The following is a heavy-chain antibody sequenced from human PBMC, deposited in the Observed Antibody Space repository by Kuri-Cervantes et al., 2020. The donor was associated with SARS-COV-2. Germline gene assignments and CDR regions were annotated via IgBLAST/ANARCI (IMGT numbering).Heavy chain of an antibody. CDR2: INPGGGTT. CDR1: GSTFTTYY. Sequence: ASVKVSCKTSGSTFTTYYMHWVRQPPGQGLEWMGLINPGGGTTTYAQKFRGRVTVTRDTSTRTVYMELSSLRLEDTAVYYCARAGVAGYSSGWNPYYYYGMDVWGQGTTVTDSS. J-gene: IGHJ6*02. CDR3: ARAGVAGYSSGWNPYYYYGMDV. V-gene: IGHV1-46*01. D-gene: IGHD6-19*01.